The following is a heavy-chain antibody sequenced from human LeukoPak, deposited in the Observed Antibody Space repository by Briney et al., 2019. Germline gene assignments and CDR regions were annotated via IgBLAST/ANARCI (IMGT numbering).Heavy chain of an antibody. CDR1: GGSISSSSYY. D-gene: IGHD6-19*01. J-gene: IGHJ4*02. CDR3: ARGSSGYPFDY. CDR2: IYYSGST. V-gene: IGHV4-39*01. Sequence: SETLSLTCTVSGGSISSSSYYWGWIRQPPGKGLEWIGSIYYSGSTYYNPSLKSRVTISVDTSKNQFSLKLSSVTAADTAVYYCARGSSGYPFDYWGQGTLVTVSS.